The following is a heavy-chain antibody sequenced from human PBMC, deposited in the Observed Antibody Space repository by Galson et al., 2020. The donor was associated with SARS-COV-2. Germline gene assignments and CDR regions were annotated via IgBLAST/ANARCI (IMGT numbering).Heavy chain of an antibody. V-gene: IGHV1-46*01. CDR1: GYTFTSYY. D-gene: IGHD4-4*01. CDR3: ARDSQGGNDYNYLLF. J-gene: IGHJ4*02. Sequence: ASVMVSCKAFGYTFTSYYIHWVRQAPGQGLEWMGIINPSGGGTTYAQKFQGRVTMTRDTSTSTVYMELSSLRSEDTAVYYCARDSQGGNDYNYLLFWGQGTLVTVSS. CDR2: INPSGGGT.